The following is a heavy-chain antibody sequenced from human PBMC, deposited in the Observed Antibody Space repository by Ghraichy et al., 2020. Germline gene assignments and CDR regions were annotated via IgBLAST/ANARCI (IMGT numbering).Heavy chain of an antibody. J-gene: IGHJ4*02. CDR3: ARDRRSVRFLEWLTF. CDR2: ISSYGSQT. CDR1: GFTFNLYN. D-gene: IGHD3-3*01. Sequence: GGSLRLSCAASGFTFNLYNMNWVRQAPGKGLEWISSISSYGSQTYYADSVRGRFTISRDNANKSLYLQMNSLTVEGTAVYYCARDRRSVRFLEWLTFWGQGALVTVSS. V-gene: IGHV3-21*01.